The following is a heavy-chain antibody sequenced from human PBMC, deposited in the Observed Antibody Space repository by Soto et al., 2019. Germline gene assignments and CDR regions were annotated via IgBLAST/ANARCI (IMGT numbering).Heavy chain of an antibody. Sequence: PVGSLRLSCAASGFIFSSYWMHWVRQAPGKGLVWVSRITSDGSDTSYADSVKGRFTISRDNAKNTLYLQMNSLRAEDTAVYYCARLDSSSWAFDYWGQGTLVTSPQ. D-gene: IGHD6-13*01. J-gene: IGHJ4*02. CDR3: ARLDSSSWAFDY. CDR1: GFIFSSYW. V-gene: IGHV3-74*01. CDR2: ITSDGSDT.